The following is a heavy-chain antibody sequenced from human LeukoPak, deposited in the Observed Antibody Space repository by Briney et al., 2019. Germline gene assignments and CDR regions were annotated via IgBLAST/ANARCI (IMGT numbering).Heavy chain of an antibody. CDR3: AKLGYDILTGYYRRGTYYFDY. V-gene: IGHV3-23*01. Sequence: GGSLRLSCAASGFTFSSYAMCWVRQAPGKGLEWVSAISGSGGSTYYADSVKGRFTISRDNSKNTLYLQMNSLRAEDTAVYYCAKLGYDILTGYYRRGTYYFDYWGQGTLVTVSS. CDR2: ISGSGGST. D-gene: IGHD3-9*01. J-gene: IGHJ4*02. CDR1: GFTFSSYA.